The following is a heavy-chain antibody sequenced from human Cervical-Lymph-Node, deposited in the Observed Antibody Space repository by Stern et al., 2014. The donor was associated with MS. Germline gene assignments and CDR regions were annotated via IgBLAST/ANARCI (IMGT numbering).Heavy chain of an antibody. J-gene: IGHJ4*02. CDR2: VTPMFGTG. CDR3: ARHQGGIAAN. D-gene: IGHD6-13*01. V-gene: IGHV1-69*01. Sequence: QVQLVESGPEVKKPESSVKVSCKASGGSFNSLDINWVRQAPGQGLEWLGGVTPMFGTGNYAKNFQGRVTVTADESTSTAYMELSSLRSEDTAVYYCARHQGGIAANWGQGTLVTVSS. CDR1: GGSFNSLD.